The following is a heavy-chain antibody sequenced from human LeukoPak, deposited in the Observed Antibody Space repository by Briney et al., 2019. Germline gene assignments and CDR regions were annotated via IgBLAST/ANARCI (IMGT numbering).Heavy chain of an antibody. CDR2: TSSDLNVK. V-gene: IGHV3-30*03. D-gene: IGHD3-10*01. J-gene: IGHJ4*02. Sequence: AGGSLRLSCAASGFPFNAYWMTWVRQAPGKGLEWVAVTSSDLNVKLYADSVKGRFTISRDNSRSTLYLPMNSLRPEDTAIYYCAREGYYGSGSPPSLYFDYWGQGTLVTVSS. CDR1: GFPFNAYW. CDR3: AREGYYGSGSPPSLYFDY.